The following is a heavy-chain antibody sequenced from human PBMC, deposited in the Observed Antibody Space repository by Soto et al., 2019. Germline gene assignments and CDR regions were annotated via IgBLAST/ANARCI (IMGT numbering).Heavy chain of an antibody. V-gene: IGHV1-3*04. CDR3: AIFASPDDY. CDR1: GYAFMNYS. J-gene: IGHJ4*02. CDR2: INTGNGNT. Sequence: GASVEVCWKPSGYAFMNYSRRWVRQAPGQRLEWMGWINTGNGNTKYSQKFQGRVTITRDTSANTAYMELSSLISDDTAIYYCAIFASPDDYWGQAPLVTVSS.